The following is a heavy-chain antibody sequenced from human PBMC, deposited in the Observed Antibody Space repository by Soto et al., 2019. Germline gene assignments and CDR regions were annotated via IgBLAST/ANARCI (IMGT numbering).Heavy chain of an antibody. Sequence: PSETLSLTCTVSGDSISSYNWNWIRQSPGKGLQWIGYLYHTGSTYYNPSLKSRVTISVDTSKNQFSLKLSSVTAADTAVYYCAGHGLLGLTRANNYYGMDVWGQGTTVTVSS. CDR1: GDSISSYN. D-gene: IGHD2-21*02. J-gene: IGHJ6*02. V-gene: IGHV4-59*08. CDR3: AGHGLLGLTRANNYYGMDV. CDR2: LYHTGST.